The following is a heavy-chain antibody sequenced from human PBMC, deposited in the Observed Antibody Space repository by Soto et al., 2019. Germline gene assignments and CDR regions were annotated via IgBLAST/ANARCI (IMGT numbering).Heavy chain of an antibody. V-gene: IGHV5-51*01. J-gene: IGHJ6*02. CDR1: GYSFTTYW. CDR2: IYPDDSEI. CDR3: ARRRGMDV. Sequence: PGESLKISCKGSGYSFTTYWINWVRQMPGKGLEWMGIIYPDDSEIRYSPAFQGQVTISVDKSISNAYLQWSSLKASDSAVYYCARRRGMDVWGQGTTVTVSS.